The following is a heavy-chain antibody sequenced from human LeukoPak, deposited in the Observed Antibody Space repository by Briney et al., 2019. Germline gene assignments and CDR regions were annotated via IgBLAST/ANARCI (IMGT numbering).Heavy chain of an antibody. CDR2: IYYSGST. V-gene: IGHV4-39*01. Sequence: SETLSLTCTVSGGSISSSSYYWGWIRQPPGKGLEWIGSIYYSGSTYYNPSLKSRVTISVDTSKNQFSLKLGSVTAADTAVYFFARLWFGESHFDYWGQGTLVTVSS. CDR1: GGSISSSSYY. CDR3: ARLWFGESHFDY. D-gene: IGHD3-10*01. J-gene: IGHJ4*02.